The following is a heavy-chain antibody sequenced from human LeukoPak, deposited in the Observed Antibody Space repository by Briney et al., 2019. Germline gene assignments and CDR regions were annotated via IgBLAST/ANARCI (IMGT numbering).Heavy chain of an antibody. J-gene: IGHJ6*04. CDR1: GFTFSSYG. Sequence: GRSLRLSCAASGFTFSSYGMHWVRQAPGKGLEWVAVISYDGSNKYYADSVKGRFTISRDNSKNTLYLQMNGLRAEDTAVYYCAKDRGYCSSTSCHDPGYGMDVWGKGTTVTVSS. CDR2: ISYDGSNK. D-gene: IGHD2-2*01. V-gene: IGHV3-30*18. CDR3: AKDRGYCSSTSCHDPGYGMDV.